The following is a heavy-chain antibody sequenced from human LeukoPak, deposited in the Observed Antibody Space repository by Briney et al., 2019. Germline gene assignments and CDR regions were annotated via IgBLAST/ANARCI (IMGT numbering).Heavy chain of an antibody. CDR1: GFTFSSYS. CDR3: ARDRHYTYYYDSSGYYSPDAFDI. J-gene: IGHJ3*02. V-gene: IGHV3-21*01. D-gene: IGHD3-22*01. Sequence: GGSLRLSCAASGFTFSSYSVTWVRQAPGKGLEWVSSISSSSSYIYYADSVKGRFTISRDNAKNSLYLQMNSLRAEDTAVYYCARDRHYTYYYDSSGYYSPDAFDIWGQGTMVTVSS. CDR2: ISSSSSYI.